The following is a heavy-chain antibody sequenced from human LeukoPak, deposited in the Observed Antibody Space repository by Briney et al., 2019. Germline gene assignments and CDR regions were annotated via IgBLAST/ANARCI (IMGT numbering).Heavy chain of an antibody. V-gene: IGHV4-61*01. CDR1: GGSISSGSYY. CDR2: IYHSGST. D-gene: IGHD6-13*01. J-gene: IGHJ6*02. Sequence: SETLSLTCTVSGGSISSGSYYWSWIRQPPGKGLEWIGYIYHSGSTKYDPSLKSRVTISVDTSKNRFSLNLSSVTAADTAVYYCARGGSSSWAPYYYHGMDVWGQGTTVTVSS. CDR3: ARGGSSSWAPYYYHGMDV.